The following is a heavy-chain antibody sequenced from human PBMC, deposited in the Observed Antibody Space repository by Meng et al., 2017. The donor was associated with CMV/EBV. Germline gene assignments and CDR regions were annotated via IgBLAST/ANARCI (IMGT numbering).Heavy chain of an antibody. Sequence: GGSLRLSCAASGFTFDDCGMSWVRQAPGKGLEWVSGINWNGGSTGYADSVKGRFTISRDNAKNSLYLQMNSLRAEDTALYYCARTDCSSTSCPKYYFDYWGQGTLVTVSS. V-gene: IGHV3-20*04. D-gene: IGHD2-2*01. J-gene: IGHJ4*02. CDR3: ARTDCSSTSCPKYYFDY. CDR2: INWNGGST. CDR1: GFTFDDCG.